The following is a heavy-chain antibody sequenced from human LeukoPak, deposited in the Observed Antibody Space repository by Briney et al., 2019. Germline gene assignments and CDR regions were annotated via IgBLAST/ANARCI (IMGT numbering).Heavy chain of an antibody. J-gene: IGHJ4*02. CDR2: IYSGGST. CDR1: GFTVSSNY. Sequence: PGGSLRLSCAASGFTVSSNYMSWVRQAPGKGLEWVSAIYSGGSTYYADSVKGRFTISRDNSKNTVFLQMNSLRAEDTAVYYCAKWGDYDVLTGYYVSDYWGQGTLVTVSS. CDR3: AKWGDYDVLTGYYVSDY. D-gene: IGHD3-9*01. V-gene: IGHV3-53*01.